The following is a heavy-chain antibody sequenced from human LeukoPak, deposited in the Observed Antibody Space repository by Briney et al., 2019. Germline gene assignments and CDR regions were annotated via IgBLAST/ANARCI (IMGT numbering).Heavy chain of an antibody. CDR2: ISSSSSYI. J-gene: IGHJ5*02. V-gene: IGHV3-21*01. CDR3: SRDGRIAVDGIRDVP. CDR1: GFTFSSYS. D-gene: IGHD6-19*01. Sequence: GGSLRLSCAASGFTFSSYSMNWVRQAPGKGLEWVSSISSSSSYIYYADSVKGRFTISRDNAKNSLYLQMNSLRAEDTAVYYCSRDGRIAVDGIRDVPWGQGTRVSVSS.